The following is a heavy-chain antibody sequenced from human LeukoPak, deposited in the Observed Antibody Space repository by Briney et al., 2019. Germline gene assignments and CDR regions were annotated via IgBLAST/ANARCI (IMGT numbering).Heavy chain of an antibody. CDR2: ISYDGNTI. Sequence: PGGSLRLSCAASGFTFSSYAMHWVRQAPGKGLEWVAVISYDGNTIYYADSVKGRFTISRDNSKNTLYLQMNSLRAEDTAVYYCARGEQVPFDYWGQGTVITVSS. V-gene: IGHV3-30-3*01. CDR1: GFTFSSYA. D-gene: IGHD6-13*01. J-gene: IGHJ4*02. CDR3: ARGEQVPFDY.